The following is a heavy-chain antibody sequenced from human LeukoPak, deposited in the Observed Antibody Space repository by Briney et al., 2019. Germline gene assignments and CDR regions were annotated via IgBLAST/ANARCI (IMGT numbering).Heavy chain of an antibody. CDR2: INQDGSKK. J-gene: IGHJ4*02. CDR3: ARPYCSGGSCYSPPDY. V-gene: IGHV3-7*01. D-gene: IGHD2-15*01. CDR1: GTTFSSFW. Sequence: GGSLRLSCAASGTTFSSFWMTWVRQAPGRGLKWVANINQDGSKKYYVDSVKGRFTISRDNAKNSLYLQMSSLRAEDTAVYYCARPYCSGGSCYSPPDYWGQGTLVTVSS.